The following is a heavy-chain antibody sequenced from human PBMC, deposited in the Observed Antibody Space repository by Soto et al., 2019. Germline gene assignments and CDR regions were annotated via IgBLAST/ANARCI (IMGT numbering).Heavy chain of an antibody. D-gene: IGHD2-15*01. CDR1: GGTFSSYA. J-gene: IGHJ3*02. Sequence: RASVKVSCKASGGTFSSYAISWVRQAPGQGLEWMGGIIPIFGTANYAQKFQGRVTITADESTSTAYMELSSLRSEDTAVYYCAGGRVVVAAFAGHRHAFDIWGQGTMVTVSS. V-gene: IGHV1-69*13. CDR2: IIPIFGTA. CDR3: AGGRVVVAAFAGHRHAFDI.